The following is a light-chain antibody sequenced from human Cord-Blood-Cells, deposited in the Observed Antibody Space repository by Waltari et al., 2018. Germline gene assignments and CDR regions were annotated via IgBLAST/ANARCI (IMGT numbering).Light chain of an antibody. CDR2: EGS. CDR1: SSDVGCHHP. J-gene: IGLJ3*02. V-gene: IGLV2-23*01. CDR3: CSYAGSSTWV. Sequence: QSALTQPASVSASPGQSITISCTGTSSDVGCHHPVSRYQQHPGKAPKLMIYEGSKRPSGVSKRFSGSKSGNTASLTISGLQAEDEADYYCCSYAGSSTWVFGGGTKLTVL.